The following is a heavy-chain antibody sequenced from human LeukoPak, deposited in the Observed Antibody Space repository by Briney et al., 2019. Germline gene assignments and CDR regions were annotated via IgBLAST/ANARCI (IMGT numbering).Heavy chain of an antibody. V-gene: IGHV1-69*05. Sequence: ASVKVSCKASGGTFSSYAISWVRQAPGHGLEWMGGIIPIFGTANYAQKFQGRVTITTDESTSTAYMELSSLRSEDTAVYYCASSPRAGLQPFDYWGQGTLVTVSS. J-gene: IGHJ4*02. D-gene: IGHD4-11*01. CDR2: IIPIFGTA. CDR1: GGTFSSYA. CDR3: ASSPRAGLQPFDY.